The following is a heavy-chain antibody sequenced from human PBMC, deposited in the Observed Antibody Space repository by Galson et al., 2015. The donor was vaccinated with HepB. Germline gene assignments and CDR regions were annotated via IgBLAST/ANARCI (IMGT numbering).Heavy chain of an antibody. Sequence: SLRLSCAASGFTFSTYSMDWVRQAPGKGLEWVSSISSSSSYIYYADSVKGRFTISRDNAKNSLYLQMNSLRAEDTAVYYCARDVRRPRDTWIQLWGLYSVDVWGQGTTVTVSS. CDR3: ARDVRRPRDTWIQLWGLYSVDV. J-gene: IGHJ6*02. V-gene: IGHV3-21*01. CDR1: GFTFSTYS. D-gene: IGHD5-18*01. CDR2: ISSSSSYI.